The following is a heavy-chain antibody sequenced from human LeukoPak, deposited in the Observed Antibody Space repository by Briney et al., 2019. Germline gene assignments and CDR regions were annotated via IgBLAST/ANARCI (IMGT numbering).Heavy chain of an antibody. Sequence: PGGSLRLSCAASGLTFSSYEMNWVRQAPGKGLEWVSYISSSGSTIYYADSVKGRFTISRDNAKNSLYLQMNSLRAEDTAVYYCARDRSATGGSYVLDYWYFDLWGRGTLVTVSS. J-gene: IGHJ2*01. V-gene: IGHV3-48*03. CDR2: ISSSGSTI. CDR1: GLTFSSYE. D-gene: IGHD1-26*01. CDR3: ARDRSATGGSYVLDYWYFDL.